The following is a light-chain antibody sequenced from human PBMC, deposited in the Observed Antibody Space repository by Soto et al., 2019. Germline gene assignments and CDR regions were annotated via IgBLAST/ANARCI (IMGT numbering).Light chain of an antibody. CDR1: SSDVGGYNY. J-gene: IGLJ2*01. CDR3: CSYAGNYIVV. V-gene: IGLV2-11*01. CDR2: GVT. Sequence: QSVLTQPRSVSGSPGQSLTISCTGASSDVGGYNYVSWYQHYPGKAPKLMIYGVTKRPSGVPDRFSGSKSGNTASLTISGLQAADEADYYCCSYAGNYIVVFGGGTKLTVL.